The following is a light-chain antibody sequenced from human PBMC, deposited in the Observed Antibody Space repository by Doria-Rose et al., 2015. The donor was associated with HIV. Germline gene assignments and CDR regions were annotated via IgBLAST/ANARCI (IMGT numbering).Light chain of an antibody. CDR1: QSPSSTY. Sequence: QSPGTLSLSPGERATLSCRASQSPSSTYLAWYQQKPGQAPSLLIYDGSTRATGIPDRFSASGSGTDFTLTINRLEPEDFALYYCHQYGTSWTFGQGTKVEI. V-gene: IGKV3-20*01. J-gene: IGKJ1*01. CDR3: HQYGTSWT. CDR2: DGS.